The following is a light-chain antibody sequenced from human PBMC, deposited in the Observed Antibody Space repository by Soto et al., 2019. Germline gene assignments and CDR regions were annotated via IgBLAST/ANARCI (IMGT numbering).Light chain of an antibody. CDR2: DVN. J-gene: IGLJ2*01. V-gene: IGLV2-14*03. CDR1: SSDIGAYNY. Sequence: QSALTQPASVSGSPGQSITISCTGTSSDIGAYNYVSWYQQHPGKAPKLMIYDVNIRPSGVSNRFSGSKSGNTASLTISGLQAKDEADYYCTSWTTSTTMIFGGGTKVTVL. CDR3: TSWTTSTTMI.